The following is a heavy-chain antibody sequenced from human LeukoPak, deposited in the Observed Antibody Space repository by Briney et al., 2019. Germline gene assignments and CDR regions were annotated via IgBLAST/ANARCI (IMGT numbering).Heavy chain of an antibody. V-gene: IGHV1-69*13. D-gene: IGHD3-22*01. CDR1: GSTFSSYA. Sequence: ASVKVPCKASGSTFSSYAISWVRQAPGQGLEWMGGIIPIFGTANYAQKFQGRVTITADESTSTAYMELSSLRSEDTAVYYCARGHDLDSSGYPFDYWGQGTLVTVSS. CDR2: IIPIFGTA. J-gene: IGHJ4*02. CDR3: ARGHDLDSSGYPFDY.